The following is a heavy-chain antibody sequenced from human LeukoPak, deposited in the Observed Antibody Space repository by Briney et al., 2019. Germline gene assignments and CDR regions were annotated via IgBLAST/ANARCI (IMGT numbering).Heavy chain of an antibody. J-gene: IGHJ4*02. Sequence: GASVTVSCKASGYTFTSYYIHWVRQAPGQGLEWMGWISAYNGNTKSSQKLQGRVTMTTDTSTSTVYMELRSLRSDDTAVYYCAREYVPPLRIAAAGRGGLDYWGQGTLVIVSS. D-gene: IGHD6-13*01. V-gene: IGHV1-18*04. CDR3: AREYVPPLRIAAAGRGGLDY. CDR1: GYTFTSYY. CDR2: ISAYNGNT.